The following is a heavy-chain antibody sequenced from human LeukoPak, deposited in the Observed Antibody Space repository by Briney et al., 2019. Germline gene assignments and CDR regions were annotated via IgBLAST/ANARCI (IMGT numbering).Heavy chain of an antibody. J-gene: IGHJ5*02. CDR2: INHSGST. CDR1: GGSFSGYY. CDR3: AREPTIFGSYNWFDP. D-gene: IGHD3-3*01. V-gene: IGHV4-34*01. Sequence: SETLSLTCAVYGGSFSGYYWSWIRQPPGKGLEWIGEINHSGSTNYNPSLKSRVTISVDTSKNQFSLELSSVTAADTAVYYCAREPTIFGSYNWFDPWGQGTLVTVSS.